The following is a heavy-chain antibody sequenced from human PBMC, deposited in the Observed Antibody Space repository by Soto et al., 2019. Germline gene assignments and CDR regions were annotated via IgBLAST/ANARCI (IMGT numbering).Heavy chain of an antibody. CDR3: WSRGYSGYDYGPRDVAYDSSGYFDY. CDR1: GYTFTSYA. Sequence: QVQLVQSGAEVKKPGASVKVSCKASGYTFTSYAMHWVRQAPGQRLEWMGWINAGNGNTKYSQKFQGRVTITRDTSASTAYMELSSLRSEDTAVYYCWSRGYSGYDYGPRDVAYDSSGYFDYWGQGTLVTVSS. V-gene: IGHV1-3*01. J-gene: IGHJ4*02. CDR2: INAGNGNT. D-gene: IGHD5-12*01.